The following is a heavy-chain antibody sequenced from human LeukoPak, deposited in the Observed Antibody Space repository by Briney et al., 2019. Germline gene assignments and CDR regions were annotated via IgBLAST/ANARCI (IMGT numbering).Heavy chain of an antibody. CDR2: ISAGSEDS. J-gene: IGHJ6*02. CDR1: GFTFDGYA. CDR3: TRTIAQYSNTWLYYYYGLDV. Sequence: PGGSLRLSSAASGFTFDGYAMSWVRQAPGKGLEWVSSISAGSEDSYYADPVKGRFTISRDNSKSTLYLQMNSLRAHDTAVYYCTRTIAQYSNTWLYYYYGLDVWGQGTTVTVSS. V-gene: IGHV3-23*01. D-gene: IGHD1-7*01.